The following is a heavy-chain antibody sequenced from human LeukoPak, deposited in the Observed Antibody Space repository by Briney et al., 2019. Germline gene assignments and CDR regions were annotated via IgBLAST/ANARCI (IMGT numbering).Heavy chain of an antibody. Sequence: SETLSLTCAVYGGSFSGYYWGWIRQPPGKGLERIGSIYYSGSTYYNPSLKSRVTISVDTSKNQFSLKLSSVTAADTAVYYCARRDILTTRIDYWGQGTLVTVSS. J-gene: IGHJ4*02. CDR3: ARRDILTTRIDY. CDR2: IYYSGST. V-gene: IGHV4-39*01. D-gene: IGHD3-9*01. CDR1: GGSFSGYY.